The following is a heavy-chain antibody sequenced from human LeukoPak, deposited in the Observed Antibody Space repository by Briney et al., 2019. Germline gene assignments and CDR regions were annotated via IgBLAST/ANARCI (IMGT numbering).Heavy chain of an antibody. J-gene: IGHJ5*02. Sequence: SVTVSCTASGGTFSSYAISWVRHAPGQGLEWMGRIIPILGIANYAHKFQGRVTITSDKSTSTAYMELSSLRSEDTAVYFCARGGSCYSCYWFVLWGEGTLVSVSS. CDR1: GGTFSSYA. V-gene: IGHV1-69*04. CDR2: IIPILGIA. CDR3: ARGGSCYSCYWFVL. D-gene: IGHD2-15*01.